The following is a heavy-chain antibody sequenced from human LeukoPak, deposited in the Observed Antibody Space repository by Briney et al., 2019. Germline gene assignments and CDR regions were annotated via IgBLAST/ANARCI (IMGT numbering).Heavy chain of an antibody. CDR3: AKEIGRPYYYDSSGPSDYYYGMDV. V-gene: IGHV3-23*01. D-gene: IGHD3-22*01. CDR1: GFTFSSYA. CDR2: ISGSGGST. Sequence: GGSLRLSCAAPGFTFSSYAMSWVRQAPGKGLEWVSAISGSGGSTYYADSVKGRFTISRDNSKNTLYLQMNSLRAEDTAVYYCAKEIGRPYYYDSSGPSDYYYGMDVWGQGTTVTVSS. J-gene: IGHJ6*02.